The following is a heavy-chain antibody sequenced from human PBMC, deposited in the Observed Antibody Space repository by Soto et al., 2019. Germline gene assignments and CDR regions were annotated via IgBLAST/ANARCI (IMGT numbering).Heavy chain of an antibody. D-gene: IGHD3-3*01. V-gene: IGHV3-23*01. J-gene: IGHJ3*02. CDR1: GFTFSSYA. CDR3: AKGGENYDFWSGYYTSQLGAFDI. Sequence: GGSLRLSCAASGFTFSSYAMSWVRQAPGKGLEWVSAISGSGGSTYYADSVKGRFTISRDNSKNTLYLQMNSLRAEDRAVYYCAKGGENYDFWSGYYTSQLGAFDISGQGTMVTVSS. CDR2: ISGSGGST.